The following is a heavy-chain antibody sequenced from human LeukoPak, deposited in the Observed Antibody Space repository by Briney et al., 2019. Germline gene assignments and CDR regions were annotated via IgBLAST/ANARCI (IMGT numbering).Heavy chain of an antibody. CDR3: AREFLPIAVVGMFVDY. CDR2: IYYSGST. J-gene: IGHJ4*02. V-gene: IGHV4-39*02. CDR1: GGSISSSSYY. Sequence: PSETLSLTCTVSGGSISSSSYYWGWIRQPPGKGLEWIGSIYYSGSTYYNPSLKSRVTISVDTSKNQFSLKLSSVTAADTAVYYCAREFLPIAVVGMFVDYWGQGTLVTVSS. D-gene: IGHD6-19*01.